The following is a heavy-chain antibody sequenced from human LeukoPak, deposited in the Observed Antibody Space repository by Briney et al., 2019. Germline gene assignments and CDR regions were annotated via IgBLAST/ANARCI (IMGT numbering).Heavy chain of an antibody. CDR1: GFTFSSYS. J-gene: IGHJ1*01. D-gene: IGHD6-13*01. CDR3: LIAAAGTGYFQH. CDR2: VSSSSSYI. V-gene: IGHV3-21*01. Sequence: GGSLRLSCAASGFTFSSYSMNWVRQAPGKGLEWVSSVSSSSSYIYYADSVKGRFTISRDNAKNSLYLQMNSLRAEDTAVYYCLIAAAGTGYFQHWGQGTLVTVSS.